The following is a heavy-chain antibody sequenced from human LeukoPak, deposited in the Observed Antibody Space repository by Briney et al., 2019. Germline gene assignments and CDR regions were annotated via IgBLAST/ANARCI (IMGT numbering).Heavy chain of an antibody. V-gene: IGHV3-23*01. CDR1: GFTFSSHA. J-gene: IGHJ4*02. Sequence: GGSPRLSCAASGFTFSSHAMSWVRQAPGKGLEWVSAISGSGGSTYYADSVKGRFTISRDNSKNTLYLQMNSLRAEDTAVYYCASTSFYCSSTSCPSDRVSPPDYWGQGILVTVSS. D-gene: IGHD2-2*01. CDR3: ASTSFYCSSTSCPSDRVSPPDY. CDR2: ISGSGGST.